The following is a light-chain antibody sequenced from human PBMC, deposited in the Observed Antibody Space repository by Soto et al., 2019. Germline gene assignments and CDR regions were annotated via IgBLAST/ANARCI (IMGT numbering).Light chain of an antibody. V-gene: IGKV3-15*01. CDR3: QQYNNWWT. CDR1: QSVNSN. CDR2: GAS. J-gene: IGKJ1*01. Sequence: EIVMTQSPATLSVSPGERATLSCRASQSVNSNLALYQQKPGQAPRLLISGASTMATVIPARFSGSGSVTQFPLTISSLPSEDFAVYYCQQYNNWWTFGQGTKVEMK.